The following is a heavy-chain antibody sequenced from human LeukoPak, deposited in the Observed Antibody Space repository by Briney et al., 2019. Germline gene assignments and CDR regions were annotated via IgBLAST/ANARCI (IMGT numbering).Heavy chain of an antibody. CDR1: GYTFTGYY. Sequence: ASVKVSCKASGYTFTGYYMHWVRQAPGQGLEWMGWINPNSGGTNYAQKFQGRVTMTRDTSISTAYMELSRLRSDDTAVYYCASTYCSSTGCHNWFDPWGQGTLVTVSS. V-gene: IGHV1-2*02. D-gene: IGHD2-2*01. CDR2: INPNSGGT. J-gene: IGHJ5*02. CDR3: ASTYCSSTGCHNWFDP.